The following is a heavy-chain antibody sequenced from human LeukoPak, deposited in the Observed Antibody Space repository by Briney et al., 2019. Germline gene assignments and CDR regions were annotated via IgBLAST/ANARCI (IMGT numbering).Heavy chain of an antibody. CDR2: IYYSGST. CDR3: ARGYCSSTSCYAWNAFDI. J-gene: IGHJ3*02. D-gene: IGHD2-2*01. V-gene: IGHV4-31*03. Sequence: PSETLSLTCTVSGDSISSGGYYWSWIRQHPGKGLEWIGYIYYSGSTYYNPSLKSRVTISVDTSKNQFSLKLSSVTAADTAVYYCARGYCSSTSCYAWNAFDIWGQGTMVTVSS. CDR1: GDSISSGGYY.